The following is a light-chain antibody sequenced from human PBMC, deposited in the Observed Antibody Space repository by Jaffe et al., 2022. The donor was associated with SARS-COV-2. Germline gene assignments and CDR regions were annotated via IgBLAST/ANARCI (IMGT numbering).Light chain of an antibody. V-gene: IGKV1-39*01. CDR2: GAS. CDR1: QSISTY. Sequence: DIQMTQSPSSLSASVGDRVSISCRASQSISTYLNWYQQKPGKAPKLLIYGASSLQSGVPSRFSGSGSGTDFTLTISNLQPEDFATYFCQQGYSNPIHTFGQGTKLEIK. CDR3: QQGYSNPIHT. J-gene: IGKJ2*01.